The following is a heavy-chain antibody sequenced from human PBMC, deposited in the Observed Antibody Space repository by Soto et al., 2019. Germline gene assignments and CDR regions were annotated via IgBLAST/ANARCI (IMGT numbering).Heavy chain of an antibody. CDR2: IYYSGGT. CDR1: GDSISSWGYY. CDR3: ARGSTVAAILFDY. J-gene: IGHJ4*02. D-gene: IGHD2-15*01. Sequence: SETLSLTCTFSGDSISSWGYYWSWVRQHPGKGLEWIGYIYYSGGTYYNPPLKSRVIISVDTSKNQFSLKLSSVTAADTAVYYCARGSTVAAILFDYWGQGTLVTVSS. V-gene: IGHV4-31*03.